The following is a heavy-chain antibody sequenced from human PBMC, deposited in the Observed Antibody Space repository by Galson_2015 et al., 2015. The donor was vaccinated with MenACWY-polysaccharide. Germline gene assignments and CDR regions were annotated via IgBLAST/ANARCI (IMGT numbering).Heavy chain of an antibody. CDR1: GFTFSGYA. J-gene: IGHJ6*02. CDR2: VRSKANSYAT. Sequence: SLRLSCAASGFTFSGYAMHWVRQASGKGLEWVGRVRSKANSYATAYAASVKGRFTISRDDSKNTAYLQMNSLKTEDTAVYYCTAKYGDYQPPYYYYGVDVWGQGTTVTVSS. V-gene: IGHV3-73*01. D-gene: IGHD4-17*01. CDR3: TAKYGDYQPPYYYYGVDV.